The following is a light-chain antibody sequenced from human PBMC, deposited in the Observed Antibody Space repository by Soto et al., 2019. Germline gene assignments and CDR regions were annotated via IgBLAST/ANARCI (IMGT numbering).Light chain of an antibody. CDR1: QGIGNY. J-gene: IGKJ1*01. CDR2: DAY. CDR3: QKYYTAPET. V-gene: IGKV1-27*01. Sequence: DIQMTQSPSSLSASVGDRVTITCRASQGIGNYLAWYQQKPGKVPKNLIYDAYTLQSGVPSRFSGSGSGTDFTLTISSLQPEDVATYYCQKYYTAPETFGRGTKVEIK.